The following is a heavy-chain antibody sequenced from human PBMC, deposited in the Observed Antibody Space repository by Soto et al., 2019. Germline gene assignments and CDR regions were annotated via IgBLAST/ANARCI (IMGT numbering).Heavy chain of an antibody. D-gene: IGHD2-8*01. V-gene: IGHV4-59*01. Sequence: QVQLQESGPGLVKPSETLSLTCTVSGGSISDSYWSWIRQPPGKGLEWIGYFYYSGSTNYNPSLKTRVTMSVDTSKNQFSLRLSSVTAADTAVYYCARLGVRVWYDAFDIWGQGTMVTVSS. CDR1: GGSISDSY. CDR2: FYYSGST. J-gene: IGHJ3*02. CDR3: ARLGVRVWYDAFDI.